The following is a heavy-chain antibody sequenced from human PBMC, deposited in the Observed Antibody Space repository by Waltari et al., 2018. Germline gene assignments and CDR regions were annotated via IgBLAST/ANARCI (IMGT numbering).Heavy chain of an antibody. CDR1: CCSISGFY. V-gene: IGHV4-59*01. J-gene: IGHJ5*02. CDR2: IYYTGST. CDR3: ARGGGGDWEWFDP. D-gene: IGHD2-21*02. Sequence: QVQLQESGPSLLKPSETLSLIVTVSCCSISGFYWSWVRQPPGKGLDWIGYIYYTGSTNFNPSLKSRVTMSVDTSKNQFSLKLSSVTAADTAFYYCARGGGGDWEWFDPWGQGTLVTVSS.